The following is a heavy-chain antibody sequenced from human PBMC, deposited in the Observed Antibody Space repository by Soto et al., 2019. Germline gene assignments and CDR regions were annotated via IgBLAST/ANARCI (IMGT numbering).Heavy chain of an antibody. J-gene: IGHJ4*02. CDR2: IYYSGST. V-gene: IGHV4-31*03. CDR3: ARIVVVPAAMPGARAPDY. Sequence: QVQLQESGPGLVKPSQTLSLTCTVSGGSISSGGYYWSWIRRHPGKGLEWIGYIYYSGSTYYNPSLKSRVTISVDTSKNQFSLKLSSVTAADTAVYYCARIVVVPAAMPGARAPDYWGQGTLVTVSS. D-gene: IGHD2-2*01. CDR1: GGSISSGGYY.